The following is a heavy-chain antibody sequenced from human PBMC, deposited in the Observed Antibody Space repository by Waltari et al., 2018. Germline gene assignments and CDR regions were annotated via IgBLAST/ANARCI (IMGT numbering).Heavy chain of an antibody. V-gene: IGHV6-1*01. D-gene: IGHD3-3*01. J-gene: IGHJ4*02. Sequence: QVQLQQSGPGLVKPSQTLSLTCAISGDSVSSNSAAWDWIRQSPSRGLEWLGRTYYRSNWYSHYAESVKSRMTINADTSKNEFSLQLTSGSPEDTGLYFCARTTITVFGVVVGALDNWGPGTLVTVSS. CDR2: TYYRSNWYS. CDR1: GDSVSSNSAA. CDR3: ARTTITVFGVVVGALDN.